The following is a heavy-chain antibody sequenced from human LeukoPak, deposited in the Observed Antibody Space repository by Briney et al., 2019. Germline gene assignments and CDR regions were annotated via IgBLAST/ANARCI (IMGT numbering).Heavy chain of an antibody. J-gene: IGHJ3*02. CDR3: ARVTEMATIGYDAFDI. Sequence: GGSLRLSCAASGFTFSSYEMNWVRQAPGKGLEWVSYISSSGSTIYYADSVKGRFTISRDNAKNSLYLQMNSLRAEDTAVYYCARVTEMATIGYDAFDIWGQGTMVTVSS. CDR2: ISSSGSTI. V-gene: IGHV3-48*03. CDR1: GFTFSSYE. D-gene: IGHD5-24*01.